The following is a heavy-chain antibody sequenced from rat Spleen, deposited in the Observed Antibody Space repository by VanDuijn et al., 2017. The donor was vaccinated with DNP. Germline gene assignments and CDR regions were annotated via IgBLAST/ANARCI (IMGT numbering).Heavy chain of an antibody. J-gene: IGHJ1*01. V-gene: IGHV1-43*01. CDR1: GYTFTTYY. Sequence: QVQLQQSGAELAKPGSSVMISCRASGYTFTTYYIGWIKQTTRQGLEYLGYINTGSGGTNYNEKFRGKATLTVDTSSNPAFMQLSSLTPDDSAVYYCARRRLPYWYFDFWGPGTMVTVSS. CDR2: INTGSGGT. CDR3: ARRRLPYWYFDF. D-gene: IGHD1-4*01.